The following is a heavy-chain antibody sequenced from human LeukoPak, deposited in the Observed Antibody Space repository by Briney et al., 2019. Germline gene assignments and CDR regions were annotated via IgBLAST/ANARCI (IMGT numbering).Heavy chain of an antibody. CDR2: ICYSGST. CDR1: GGSISSSSYY. CDR3: ARSRSWHSLIDY. V-gene: IGHV4-39*01. J-gene: IGHJ4*02. Sequence: PSETLSLTCTVSGGSISSSSYYWGWIRQPPGKGLEWIGSICYSGSTYYNPSLKSRVTISVDTSKNQFSLKLSSVTAADTAVYYCARSRSWHSLIDYWGQGTLVTVSS. D-gene: IGHD6-13*01.